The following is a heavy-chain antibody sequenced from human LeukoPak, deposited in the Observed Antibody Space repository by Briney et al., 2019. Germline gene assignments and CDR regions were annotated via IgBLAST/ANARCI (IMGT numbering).Heavy chain of an antibody. CDR2: ISSSGSTI. V-gene: IGHV3-48*03. D-gene: IGHD3-22*01. J-gene: IGHJ1*01. CDR1: RFTFSSYE. Sequence: GGSLRLSCAASRFTFSSYEMNWVRQAPGKGLEWVSYISSSGSTIYYADSVKGRFTISRDNAKNSLYLQMNSLQVEDSAVYFCARAGISGYFYPNEYFNHWGPGTRVVVSS. CDR3: ARAGISGYFYPNEYFNH.